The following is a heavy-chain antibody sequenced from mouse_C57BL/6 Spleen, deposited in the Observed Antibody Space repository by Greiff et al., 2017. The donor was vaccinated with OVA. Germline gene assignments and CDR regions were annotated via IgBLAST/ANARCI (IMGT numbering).Heavy chain of an antibody. CDR3: ARRYGLGYAMDY. V-gene: IGHV1-59*01. Sequence: VQLQQPGAELVRPGTSVKLSCKASGYTFTSYWMHWVKQRPGQGLEWIGVIDPSDSYTNYNQKFKGKATLTVDTSSSTAYMQLSSLTSEDSAVYYCARRYGLGYAMDYWGQGTSVTVSS. CDR1: GYTFTSYW. CDR2: IDPSDSYT. D-gene: IGHD2-10*02. J-gene: IGHJ4*01.